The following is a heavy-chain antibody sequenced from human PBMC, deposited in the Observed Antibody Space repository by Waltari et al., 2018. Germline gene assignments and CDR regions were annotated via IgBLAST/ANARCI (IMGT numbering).Heavy chain of an antibody. V-gene: IGHV3-9*01. CDR1: GFTFDAYA. D-gene: IGHD3-10*01. CDR2: ISWNSGSI. Sequence: EVQLVESGGGLVQPGRSLRLSCAASGFTFDAYAMHWIPHAPGKGLEWVSGISWNSGSIGYADSVKGRFTISRDNAKNSLYLQMNSLRAEDTALYYCAKDKGSITMVRALDYWGQGTLVTVSS. CDR3: AKDKGSITMVRALDY. J-gene: IGHJ4*02.